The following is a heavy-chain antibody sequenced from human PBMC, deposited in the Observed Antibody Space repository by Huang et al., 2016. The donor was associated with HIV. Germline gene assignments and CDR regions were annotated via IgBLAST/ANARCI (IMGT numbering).Heavy chain of an antibody. Sequence: QLLLQESGPGLVKPSEALALTCAVSGGSIRSSDYHWGWIRQPPGKGLEWIGSIYYKGSTHYSPSLKRRVTIAVDTSKNRFVLNRTSMTAADTAVYYCARHREGPVAYYSGWGSHLNYMDVWGRGRTVVVSS. D-gene: IGHD3-10*01. V-gene: IGHV4-39*01. CDR2: IYYKGST. CDR1: GGSIRSSDYH. CDR3: ARHREGPVAYYSGWGSHLNYMDV. J-gene: IGHJ6*03.